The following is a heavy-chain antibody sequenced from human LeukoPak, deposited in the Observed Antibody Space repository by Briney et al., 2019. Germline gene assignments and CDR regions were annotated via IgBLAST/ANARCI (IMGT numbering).Heavy chain of an antibody. CDR3: AREPGRRDAFDI. CDR1: GFTFSSYI. V-gene: IGHV3-21*01. J-gene: IGHJ3*02. CDR2: ISSSNTYI. Sequence: PGGSLRLSCAASGFTFSSYIMNWVRQAPGKGLEGVSSISSSNTYIYYADSVKGRFTISRDNAKNSLSLQMNSLRAEDTAVYYCAREPGRRDAFDIWGHGTLVTVS.